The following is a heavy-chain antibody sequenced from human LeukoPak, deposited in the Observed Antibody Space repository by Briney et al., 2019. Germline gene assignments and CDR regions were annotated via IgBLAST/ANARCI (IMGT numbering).Heavy chain of an antibody. CDR2: ISGSGGST. D-gene: IGHD3-3*01. CDR3: AKDDYDFYYYMDV. V-gene: IGHV3-23*01. J-gene: IGHJ6*03. Sequence: PGGSLRLSCAASGFTLSSYAMSWVRQAPGKGLEWVSAISGSGGSTYYADSVKGRFTISRDNSKNTLYLQMNSLRAEDTAVCYCAKDDYDFYYYMDVWGKGTTVTVSS. CDR1: GFTLSSYA.